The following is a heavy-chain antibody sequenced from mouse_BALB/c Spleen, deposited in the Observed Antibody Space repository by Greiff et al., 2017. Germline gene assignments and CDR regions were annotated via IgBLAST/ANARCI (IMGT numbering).Heavy chain of an antibody. CDR3: ARRGTTATWNMDY. D-gene: IGHD1-2*01. CDR1: GYTFTSYW. J-gene: IGHJ4*01. Sequence: QVQLQQPGAELVKPGASVKLSCKASGYTFTSYWMHWVKQRPGQGLEWIGEINPSNGRTNYNEKFKSKATLTVDKSSSTAYMQLSSLTSEDSAVYYCARRGTTATWNMDYWGQGTSVTVSS. V-gene: IGHV1S81*02. CDR2: INPSNGRT.